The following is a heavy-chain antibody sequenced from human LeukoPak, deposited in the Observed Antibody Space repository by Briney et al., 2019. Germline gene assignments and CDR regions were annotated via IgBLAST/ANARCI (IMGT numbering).Heavy chain of an antibody. V-gene: IGHV3-66*01. D-gene: IGHD3-10*01. Sequence: PGGSLRLSCAASGFTFSSYEMNWVRQAPGKGLEWVSVIYSGGSTYYADSVKGRFTISRDNSKNTLYLQMNSLRAEDTAVYYCARDRSFGRLGYMDVWGKGTTVTISS. CDR2: IYSGGST. J-gene: IGHJ6*03. CDR3: ARDRSFGRLGYMDV. CDR1: GFTFSSYE.